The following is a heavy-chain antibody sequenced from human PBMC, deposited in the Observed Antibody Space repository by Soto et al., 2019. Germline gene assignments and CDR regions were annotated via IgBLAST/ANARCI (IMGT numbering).Heavy chain of an antibody. Sequence: GGSLRLSCAASGFTFDDYAMHWVRQAPGKGLEWVSGISWNSGSIGYADSVKGRFTISRDNAKNSLYLQMNSLRAEDTALYYCAKDIRGYSYGYPSCDYWGKGTLVTVSS. V-gene: IGHV3-9*01. CDR3: AKDIRGYSYGYPSCDY. J-gene: IGHJ4*02. CDR2: ISWNSGSI. CDR1: GFTFDDYA. D-gene: IGHD5-18*01.